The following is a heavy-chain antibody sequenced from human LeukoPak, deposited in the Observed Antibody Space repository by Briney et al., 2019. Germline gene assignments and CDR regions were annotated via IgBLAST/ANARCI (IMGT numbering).Heavy chain of an antibody. D-gene: IGHD5-24*01. CDR2: IYYSGST. CDR3: AIRGDGYNYDP. J-gene: IGHJ5*02. Sequence: PSETLSLSCTVSGGSISSYYWSWLRQPPGKGLEWIGYIYYSGSTNYNPSLKSRVTISVDTSKNQFSLKLSSVTAADTAVYYCAIRGDGYNYDPCVQGTLVTVSS. CDR1: GGSISSYY. V-gene: IGHV4-59*08.